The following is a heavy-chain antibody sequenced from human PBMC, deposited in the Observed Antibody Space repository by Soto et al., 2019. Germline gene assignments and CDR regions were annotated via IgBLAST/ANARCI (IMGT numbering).Heavy chain of an antibody. J-gene: IGHJ5*01. Sequence: GGSLRLSCAASGFTFSDSAMNWVRQAPGKGLEWVSIISGSDSKTYYADSVKGRFTISRDNSKNMLYLDMNGLRDEDTAIYYCLRSLNINWKNLFDSWGQGTLVTVSS. CDR2: ISGSDSKT. CDR1: GFTFSDSA. CDR3: LRSLNINWKNLFDS. D-gene: IGHD1-1*01. V-gene: IGHV3-23*01.